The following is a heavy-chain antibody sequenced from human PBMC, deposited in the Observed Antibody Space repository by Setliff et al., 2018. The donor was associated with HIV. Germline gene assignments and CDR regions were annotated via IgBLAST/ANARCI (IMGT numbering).Heavy chain of an antibody. Sequence: TLSLTCSVSGGSIISDIFYWGWTRQPPGKGLEWIGSIYPGSTKCNPSLRSRLTISLDSPTNQFSVTLSSVTAADTAMYYCAGYTVGSMVDYWGPGTLVTVSS. CDR3: AGYTVGSMVDY. CDR1: GGSIISDIFY. J-gene: IGHJ4*02. CDR2: IYPGST. D-gene: IGHD5-12*01. V-gene: IGHV4-39*01.